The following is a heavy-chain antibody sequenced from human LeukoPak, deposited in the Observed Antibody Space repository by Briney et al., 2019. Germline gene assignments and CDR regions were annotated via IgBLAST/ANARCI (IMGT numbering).Heavy chain of an antibody. CDR3: ASRYCSSTNCFFGY. Sequence: GESLKISCKGSGYRFTSYWIGWVRQMPGKGLEWMGIIYPSDSDTRYSPSFQGQVTISADKSISTAYLQRSSLKASDTAMYYCASRYCSSTNCFFGYWGQGTLVTVSS. CDR1: GYRFTSYW. CDR2: IYPSDSDT. J-gene: IGHJ4*02. V-gene: IGHV5-51*01. D-gene: IGHD2-2*01.